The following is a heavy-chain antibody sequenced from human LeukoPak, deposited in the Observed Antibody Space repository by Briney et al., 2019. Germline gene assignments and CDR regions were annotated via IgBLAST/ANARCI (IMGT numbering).Heavy chain of an antibody. CDR1: GGSFSGYY. D-gene: IGHD2-15*01. Sequence: PSETLSLTCAVYGGSFSGYYWSWIRQPPGKGLEWIGEINHSGSTNYNPSLKSRVTISVDTSKNQFSLKLSSVTAADTAVYYCAVRWVAATQLTDYRGQGTLVTVSS. CDR3: AVRWVAATQLTDY. V-gene: IGHV4-34*01. CDR2: INHSGST. J-gene: IGHJ4*02.